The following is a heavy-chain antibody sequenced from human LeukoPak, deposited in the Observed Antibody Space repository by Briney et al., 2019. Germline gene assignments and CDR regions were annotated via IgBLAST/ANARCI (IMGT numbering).Heavy chain of an antibody. Sequence: GRCVRLSCAASGFTFDNYAMPWVRQAPGKGLEWVSGISWDSGSIGYADSVKGRFTISRDNAKNSLYLQMNSLRAEDTALYYCAKDMGYGYYDSSGYYSSGFDYWGQGTLVAVSS. J-gene: IGHJ4*02. CDR1: GFTFDNYA. CDR2: ISWDSGSI. D-gene: IGHD3-22*01. CDR3: AKDMGYGYYDSSGYYSSGFDY. V-gene: IGHV3-9*01.